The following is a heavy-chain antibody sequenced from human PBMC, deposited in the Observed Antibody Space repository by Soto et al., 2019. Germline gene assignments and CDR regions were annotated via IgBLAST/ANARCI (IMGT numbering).Heavy chain of an antibody. D-gene: IGHD3-22*01. CDR2: IDPSDSQT. J-gene: IGHJ4*02. CDR1: GYSFAGYW. CDR3: ARQIYDSDTGPNFQYYFDS. Sequence: GESLKISCKGSGYSFAGYWITWVRQKPGKGLEWMGRIDPSDSQTYYSPSFRGHVTISVTKSITTVFLQWSSLRASDTAMYYCARQIYDSDTGPNFQYYFDSWGQGTRVTVSS. V-gene: IGHV5-10-1*01.